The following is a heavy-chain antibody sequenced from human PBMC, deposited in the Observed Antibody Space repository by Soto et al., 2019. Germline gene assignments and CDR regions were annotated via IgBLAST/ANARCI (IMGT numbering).Heavy chain of an antibody. CDR1: KVVVFSDNY. CDR3: ATRMTTAPY. CDR2: IYSGGGT. V-gene: IGHV3-66*01. D-gene: IGHD4-17*01. Sequence: EVQLVQSGGGLVQPGGSLSLSCAASKVVVFSDNYVSRVRQAPGKGLQWVSLIYSGGGTDYAESVQGRFTISRAGFKNTLYLQMNSRKGEDTALYYCATRMTTAPYWGQGSPVIVSS. J-gene: IGHJ4*02.